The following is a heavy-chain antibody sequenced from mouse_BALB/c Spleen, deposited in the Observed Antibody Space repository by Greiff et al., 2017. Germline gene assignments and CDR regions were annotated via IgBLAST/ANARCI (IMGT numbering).Heavy chain of an antibody. CDR3: ARISYGNAMDY. Sequence: QVPLKVCGPGILQPSQSLSLSCSFSGFSLSTSGMGVGWIRQPSGKGLEGLAHISWDDVKRYNPALKSRLTISKDTSSSQVFLKLTSVDTADTATYYCARISYGNAMDYWGQGTSVTVSS. D-gene: IGHD2-1*01. V-gene: IGHV8-12*01. CDR1: GFSLSTSGMG. J-gene: IGHJ4*01. CDR2: ISWDDVK.